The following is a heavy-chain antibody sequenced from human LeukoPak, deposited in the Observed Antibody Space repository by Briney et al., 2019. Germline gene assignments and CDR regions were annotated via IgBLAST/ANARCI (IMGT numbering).Heavy chain of an antibody. V-gene: IGHV1-8*01. J-gene: IGHJ6*03. CDR1: GYIFTSYD. CDR3: ARGPDYDLLTGYPDYYYYSMDV. Sequence: ASVTVSCKASGYIFTSYDINWVRQAPGQGLEWMGWMNPNSGDTGYAQTFLGRVTLTRDTSISTAYMELSSLRSEDTAVYYCARGPDYDLLTGYPDYYYYSMDVWGKGTTVTVSS. D-gene: IGHD3-9*01. CDR2: MNPNSGDT.